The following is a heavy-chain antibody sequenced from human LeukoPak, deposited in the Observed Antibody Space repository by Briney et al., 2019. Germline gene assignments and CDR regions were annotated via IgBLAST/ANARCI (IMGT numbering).Heavy chain of an antibody. CDR1: GLTFRSYA. CDR3: ARALPITVIVVVYPGGMDV. Sequence: GGSLRLSCAASGLTFRSYAMHWVRQAPGKGLEWVAVISYDGNNKYYAGSVKGRFTISRDNSKNTLYLQMNSLRAEDTAVYYCARALPITVIVVVYPGGMDVWGQGTTVTVSS. J-gene: IGHJ6*02. CDR2: ISYDGNNK. D-gene: IGHD3-22*01. V-gene: IGHV3-30-3*01.